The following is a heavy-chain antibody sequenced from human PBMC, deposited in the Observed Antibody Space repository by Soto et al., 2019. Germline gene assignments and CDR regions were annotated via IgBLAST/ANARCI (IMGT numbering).Heavy chain of an antibody. D-gene: IGHD3-22*01. Sequence: PSETLSLTCTVSGGSIISGSYYWIWIRQHPGKGLEWIGYIHSSGSAYYNPSLKSRVTISVDTSNNQFSLKLSSVTAADTAVYYCAREDRNYYDSSGYYHWGQGTLVTVSS. CDR3: AREDRNYYDSSGYYH. CDR2: IHSSGSA. V-gene: IGHV4-31*03. CDR1: GGSIISGSYY. J-gene: IGHJ5*02.